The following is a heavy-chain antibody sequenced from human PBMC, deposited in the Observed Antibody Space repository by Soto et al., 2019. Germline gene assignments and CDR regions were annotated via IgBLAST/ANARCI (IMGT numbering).Heavy chain of an antibody. J-gene: IGHJ4*02. D-gene: IGHD2-2*01. V-gene: IGHV1-3*01. Sequence: QVQLVQSGAEVKKPGASVKVSCKASGDTFTSYAMHWVRQAPGQRLEWMGWINAGNGNTKYSENFQGRVTITRDTSASTAYLELSSLRSEDTAVYYCASAQIKYQLPDDYWGQGTLVTVSS. CDR3: ASAQIKYQLPDDY. CDR2: INAGNGNT. CDR1: GDTFTSYA.